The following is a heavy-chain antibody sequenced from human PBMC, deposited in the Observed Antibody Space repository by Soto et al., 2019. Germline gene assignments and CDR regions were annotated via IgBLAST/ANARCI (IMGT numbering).Heavy chain of an antibody. J-gene: IGHJ4*02. CDR2: INPSGGRT. Sequence: ASVKVSCKTSGYPFTEQYIHWVRQAPGQGLEWMGIINPSGGRTTYAKKFQDRIIMPSDTPTSTVYVELSSLTSEDTAIYYCARLIGAHNTLPFWLGYFYYLGQGTQVTVSS. CDR1: GYPFTEQY. D-gene: IGHD3-3*01. V-gene: IGHV1-46*01. CDR3: ARLIGAHNTLPFWLGYFYY.